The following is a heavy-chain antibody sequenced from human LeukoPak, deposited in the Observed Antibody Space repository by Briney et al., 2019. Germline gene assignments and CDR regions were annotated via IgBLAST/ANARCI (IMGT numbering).Heavy chain of an antibody. J-gene: IGHJ4*02. CDR3: AKDRAYGSGSYAVLFDY. CDR1: GFTVSNNY. Sequence: GGSLRLSCAASGFTVSNNYMSWVRQAPGKKLEWVSDIYSDGTTFYADSVKGRFTISRDNSKNTLYLQTNSLRAEDTAVYHCAKDRAYGSGSYAVLFDYWGQGTLVTVSS. CDR2: IYSDGTT. D-gene: IGHD3-10*01. V-gene: IGHV3-53*01.